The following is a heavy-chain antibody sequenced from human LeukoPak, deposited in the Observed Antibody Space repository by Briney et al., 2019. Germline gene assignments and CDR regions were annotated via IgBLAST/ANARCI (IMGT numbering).Heavy chain of an antibody. Sequence: HPGGSLRLSCAASGFTVNSNYMSWVRQAPGKGLEWVSLIYSGGSTYYADSVKGRFTISRDNSKNTLYLQMNSLRAEDTAVYYCARLRAEGGSFDYWGQGTLVIVSS. J-gene: IGHJ4*02. D-gene: IGHD3-16*01. CDR3: ARLRAEGGSFDY. CDR1: GFTVNSNY. CDR2: IYSGGST. V-gene: IGHV3-66*04.